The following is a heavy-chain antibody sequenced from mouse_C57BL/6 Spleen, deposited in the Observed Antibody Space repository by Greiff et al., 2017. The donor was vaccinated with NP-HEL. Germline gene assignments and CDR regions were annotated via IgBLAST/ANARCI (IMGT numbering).Heavy chain of an antibody. CDR1: GFTFSSYG. D-gene: IGHD1-1*01. CDR2: ISSGGSYT. CDR3: ARHEDGSYYFDY. J-gene: IGHJ2*01. V-gene: IGHV5-6*01. Sequence: VESGGDLVKPGGSLKLSCAASGFTFSSYGMSWVRQTPDKRLEWVATISSGGSYTYYPDSVKGRFTISRDNAKNTLYLQMSSLKSEDTAMYYCARHEDGSYYFDYWGQGTTLTVSS.